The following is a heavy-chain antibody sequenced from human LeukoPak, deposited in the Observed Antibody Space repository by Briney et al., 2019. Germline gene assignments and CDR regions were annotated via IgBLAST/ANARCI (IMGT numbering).Heavy chain of an antibody. J-gene: IGHJ4*02. CDR2: IYYSGST. D-gene: IGHD6-13*01. Sequence: SETLPLTCTVSGGSISSSSYYWGWIRQPPGKGLEWIGSIYYSGSTYYNPSLKSRVTISVDTSKNQFSLKLSSVTAADTAVYYCIAAAVGFDYWGQGTLVTVSS. CDR3: IAAAVGFDY. CDR1: GGSISSSSYY. V-gene: IGHV4-39*01.